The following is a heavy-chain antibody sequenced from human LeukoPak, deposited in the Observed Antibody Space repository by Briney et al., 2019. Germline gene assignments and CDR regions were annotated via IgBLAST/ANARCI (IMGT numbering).Heavy chain of an antibody. CDR1: GDSISNYY. CDR2: MYNRGST. Sequence: PSETLSLTCTVSGDSISNYYWSWIRQPPGKELEWIGYMYNRGSTIYNPSLKSRVTMSTDTSKNQFSLRLTSVTAADTAVYYCARAEKAVTGTLDSWGQGTLITVSS. J-gene: IGHJ4*02. V-gene: IGHV4-59*01. D-gene: IGHD6-19*01. CDR3: ARAEKAVTGTLDS.